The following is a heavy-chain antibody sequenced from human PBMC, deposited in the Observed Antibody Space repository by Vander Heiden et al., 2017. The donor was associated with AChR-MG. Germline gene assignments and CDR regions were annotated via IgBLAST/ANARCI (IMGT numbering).Heavy chain of an antibody. CDR1: AFTFSSYG. Sequence: VQLAESGGAAVQPGRSLRLSCAASAFTFSSYGMHWVRQAPGKGLEWVAIIRYDGSSKDYADSVKGRFTISRDNSKNTLYLQMNSLRAEDTAVYYCAKNQKIAARPMNWFDPWGQGTLVTVSS. CDR2: IRYDGSSK. CDR3: AKNQKIAARPMNWFDP. J-gene: IGHJ5*02. V-gene: IGHV3-30*02. D-gene: IGHD6-6*01.